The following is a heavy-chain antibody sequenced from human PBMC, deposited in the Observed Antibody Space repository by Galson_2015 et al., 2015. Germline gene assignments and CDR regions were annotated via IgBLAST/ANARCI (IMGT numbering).Heavy chain of an antibody. CDR2: ITSSGDII. Sequence: SLRLSCAASGFILSRYAMTWVRQSSGKGLEWVSTITSSGDIIRYADSVKGRFTTSRDNSRNTLFLQMSSLRVEDTAVYYCVRNVDYWGQGTLVTVSS. CDR1: GFILSRYA. CDR3: VRNVDY. V-gene: IGHV3-23*01. J-gene: IGHJ4*02.